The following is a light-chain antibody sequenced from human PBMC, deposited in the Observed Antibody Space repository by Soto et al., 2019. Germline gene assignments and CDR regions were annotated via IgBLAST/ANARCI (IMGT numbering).Light chain of an antibody. CDR1: QRISSY. V-gene: IGKV1-39*01. J-gene: IGKJ3*01. Sequence: DIQMTQSPSSLSISVGERVTITCRASQRISSYLNWYQQKPGKAPKLLIYAASSLQSGVPSRFSGSGSGTDFTLTISSLQPEDFATYFCQQSYSTPLTFGPGTKVDIK. CDR3: QQSYSTPLT. CDR2: AAS.